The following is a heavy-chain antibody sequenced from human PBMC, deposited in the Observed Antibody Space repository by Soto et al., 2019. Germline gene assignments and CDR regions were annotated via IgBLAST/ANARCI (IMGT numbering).Heavy chain of an antibody. D-gene: IGHD6-13*01. J-gene: IGHJ4*02. Sequence: EVQLLESGGGLVQPGGSLRLSCAASGFTFSSYAMSWVRQAPGKGLEWVAAISGSGGSTYYADSVKGRFTITRDNSKNTRYLQMNSLRAEDTAVYYCAKAVGIAAACWRETYWCQGTLVTVSS. CDR2: ISGSGGST. CDR1: GFTFSSYA. CDR3: AKAVGIAAACWRETY. V-gene: IGHV3-23*01.